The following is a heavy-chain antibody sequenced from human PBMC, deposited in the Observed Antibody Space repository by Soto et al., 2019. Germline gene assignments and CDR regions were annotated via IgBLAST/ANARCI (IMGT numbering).Heavy chain of an antibody. CDR1: GGTFNTYA. CDR3: AKEAGDH. J-gene: IGHJ4*02. V-gene: IGHV1-69*01. Sequence: QMQLVQSGAEVKERGSSVKISCKTSGGTFNTYALTWVRQAPGQGLEWIGGIIPIFGIKNVEQRFQGRVTINADESLTTAYMEMTSLRSDDTAVYYCAKEAGDHWGQGTLVTVSS. D-gene: IGHD3-10*01. CDR2: IIPIFGIK.